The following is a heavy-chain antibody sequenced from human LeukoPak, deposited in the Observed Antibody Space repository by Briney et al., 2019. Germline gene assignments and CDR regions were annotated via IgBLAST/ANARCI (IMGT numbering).Heavy chain of an antibody. D-gene: IGHD3-22*01. CDR1: GFTFSSYA. V-gene: IGHV3-23*01. CDR3: VRDHHRRLYDSQARDTFDI. CDR2: ISGSGGST. Sequence: GSLRLSCAASGFTFSSYAMSWVRQAPGKGLEWVSAISGSGGSTYYADSVKGRFTISRDNSKNTLYLQMNSLRAEDTAVYYCVRDHHRRLYDSQARDTFDIWGQGTMVTVSS. J-gene: IGHJ3*02.